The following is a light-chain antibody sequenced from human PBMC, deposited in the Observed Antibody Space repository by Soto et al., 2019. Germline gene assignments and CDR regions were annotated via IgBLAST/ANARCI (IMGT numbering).Light chain of an antibody. J-gene: IGKJ5*01. Sequence: EIVLTQSPATLSLSPGERATLSCRASQSVSSYLAWYQQKPGQAPRLLIYDASNRATGIPARFSGSGSGTDLTLTIGSLEPEDFAVYYCQQRSNWLSITFGQGTRLEI. V-gene: IGKV3-11*01. CDR1: QSVSSY. CDR2: DAS. CDR3: QQRSNWLSIT.